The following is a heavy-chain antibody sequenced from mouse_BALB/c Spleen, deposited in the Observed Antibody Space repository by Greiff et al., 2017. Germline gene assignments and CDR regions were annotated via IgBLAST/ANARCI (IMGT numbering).Heavy chain of an antibody. V-gene: IGHV1-4*01. CDR3: AREGVYYAMDY. CDR2: INPSSGYT. J-gene: IGHJ4*01. Sequence: VQLQQSGAELARPGAPVKMSCKASGYTFTSYTMHWVKQRPGQGLEWIGYINPSSGYTNYNQKFKDKATLTADKSSSTAYMQLSSLTSEDSAVYYCAREGVYYAMDYWGQGTSVTVSS. CDR1: GYTFTSYT.